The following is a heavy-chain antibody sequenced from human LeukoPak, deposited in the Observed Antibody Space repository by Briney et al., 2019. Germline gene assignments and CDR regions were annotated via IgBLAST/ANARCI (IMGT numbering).Heavy chain of an antibody. Sequence: ASVNVSCKASGYTFTSYAMNWVRQAPGQGLEWMGIINPSGGSTSYAQKFQGRVTMTRDTSTSTVYMELSSLRSEDTAVYYCARDRAGGSSHYYYYGMDVWGQGTTVTVSS. CDR1: GYTFTSYA. V-gene: IGHV1-46*01. CDR2: INPSGGST. CDR3: ARDRAGGSSHYYYYGMDV. J-gene: IGHJ6*02. D-gene: IGHD1-26*01.